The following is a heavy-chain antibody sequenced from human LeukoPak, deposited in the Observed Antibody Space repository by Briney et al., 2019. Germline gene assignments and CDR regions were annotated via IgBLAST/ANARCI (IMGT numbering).Heavy chain of an antibody. CDR3: ARGNYYDSSGDAFDI. D-gene: IGHD3-22*01. CDR2: ISAYNGNT. Sequence: ASVKVSCKASVYTFTSYGISWVRQAPGQGLEWMGWISAYNGNTNYAQKLQGRVTMTTDTSTSTAYMELRSLRSDDTAVYYCARGNYYDSSGDAFDIWGQGTMVTVSS. J-gene: IGHJ3*02. CDR1: VYTFTSYG. V-gene: IGHV1-18*01.